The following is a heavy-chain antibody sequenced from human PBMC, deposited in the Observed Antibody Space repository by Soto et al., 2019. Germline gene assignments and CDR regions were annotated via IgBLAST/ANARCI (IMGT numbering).Heavy chain of an antibody. D-gene: IGHD3-10*01. CDR3: ATGSPGERFDP. CDR1: GGSFSSYT. J-gene: IGHJ5*02. V-gene: IGHV1-69*08. CDR2: SIPLLDKA. Sequence: QVQLVQSGAEVKSPGSSVKVSCKASGGSFSSYTINWVRQAPGQRLEWMGRSIPLLDKANYEQKFQGTVTITADKSTTTAYMELSSLRSEDTAVYYCATGSPGERFDPWGQGTLVTVSS.